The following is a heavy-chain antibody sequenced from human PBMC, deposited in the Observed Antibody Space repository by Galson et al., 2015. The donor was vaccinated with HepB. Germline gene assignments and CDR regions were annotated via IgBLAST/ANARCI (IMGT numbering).Heavy chain of an antibody. D-gene: IGHD2-15*01. V-gene: IGHV3-30*18. CDR3: VKGVAATPLEQWFDP. J-gene: IGHJ5*02. CDR1: GFTFSSYG. Sequence: SLRLSCAASGFTFSSYGMHWVRQAPGKGLEWVAVISYDGSNKYYADSVKGRFTISRDNSKNTLYLQMNSLRAEDTAVYYCVKGVAATPLEQWFDPWGQGTLVTVSS. CDR2: ISYDGSNK.